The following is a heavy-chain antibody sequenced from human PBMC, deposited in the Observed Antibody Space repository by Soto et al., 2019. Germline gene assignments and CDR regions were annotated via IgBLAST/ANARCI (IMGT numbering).Heavy chain of an antibody. J-gene: IGHJ1*01. CDR1: GFTFDDYA. D-gene: IGHD6-13*01. V-gene: IGHV3-9*01. Sequence: EVQLVESGGGLVQPGRSLRLSCAASGFTFDDYAMHWVRQVPGKGLEWVSGINWTSGSIGYGDSVKGRFAISRDNAKNSLHLQMNSLSAEDTAFYYCVKDESINWYSGHFRQWGQGTLVTVSS. CDR3: VKDESINWYSGHFRQ. CDR2: INWTSGSI.